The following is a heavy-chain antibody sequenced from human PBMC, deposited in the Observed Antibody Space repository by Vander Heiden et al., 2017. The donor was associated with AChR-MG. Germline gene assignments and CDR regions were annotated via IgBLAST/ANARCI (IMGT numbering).Heavy chain of an antibody. V-gene: IGHV1-69*01. CDR2: IIPIFGTA. CDR3: ARSRNRGYCSSTIYYAADPFLNWFDP. J-gene: IGHJ5*02. Sequence: QVQLVQSGAEVKKPGSSVKVSCKASGGTFSSYAISWVRQAPGQGLEWMGGIIPIFGTANYAQKFQGRVTITADEATSTAYMELSSLRSEDTAVYYCARSRNRGYCSSTIYYAADPFLNWFDPWGQGTLVTVSS. CDR1: GGTFSSYA. D-gene: IGHD2-2*01.